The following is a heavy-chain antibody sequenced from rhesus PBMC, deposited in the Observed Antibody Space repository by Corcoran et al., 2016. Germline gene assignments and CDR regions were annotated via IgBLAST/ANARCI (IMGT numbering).Heavy chain of an antibody. V-gene: IGHV4-93*02. CDR1: GGSISSSNW. CDR3: SRRGVTLGYYFDY. Sequence: QVQLQESGPAVVKPSETLSLTCAVSGGSISSSNWWSWIRQSPGKGLEGIGGIYGGGGSTEYHPSLKSRVTISIDTSKNQFSLKLSSVTAADTAVYYCSRRGVTLGYYFDYWGQGVLVTVSS. CDR2: IYGGGGST. J-gene: IGHJ4*01. D-gene: IGHD4-17*01.